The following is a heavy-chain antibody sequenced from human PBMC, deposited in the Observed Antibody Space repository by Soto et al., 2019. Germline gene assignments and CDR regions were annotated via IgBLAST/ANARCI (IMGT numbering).Heavy chain of an antibody. CDR3: ARSAEQQLEAWFDP. V-gene: IGHV4-34*01. CDR1: GGSISGYY. Sequence: SETLSLSYTVSGGSISGYYWSWIRQPPGKGLEWIGEINHSGSTNYNPSLKSRVTISVDTSKNQFSLKLSSVTAADTAVYYCARSAEQQLEAWFDPWGQGTLVTVSS. CDR2: INHSGST. D-gene: IGHD6-13*01. J-gene: IGHJ5*02.